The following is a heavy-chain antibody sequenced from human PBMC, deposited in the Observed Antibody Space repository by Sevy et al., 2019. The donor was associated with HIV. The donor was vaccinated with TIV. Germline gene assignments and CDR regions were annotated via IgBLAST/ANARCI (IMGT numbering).Heavy chain of an antibody. CDR1: GGSISSSSYY. CDR3: ALREEYYDSSGYRFDY. D-gene: IGHD3-22*01. Sequence: SETLSLTCTVSGGSISSSSYYWGWIRQPLGKGLEWIGSIYYTGSTYYNPSLKSRVTISVDTSKNQFSLKLSSVTAADTAVYYCALREEYYDSSGYRFDYWGQGTLVTVSS. V-gene: IGHV4-39*01. J-gene: IGHJ4*02. CDR2: IYYTGST.